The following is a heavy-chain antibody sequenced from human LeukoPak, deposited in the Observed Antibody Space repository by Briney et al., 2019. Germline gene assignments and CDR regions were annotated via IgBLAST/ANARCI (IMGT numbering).Heavy chain of an antibody. Sequence: GESLKISCKGSGYSFTSYWIGWVRQMPGKGLEWMGTYYPGDTDTTYSPSFQDQVTISADKSISTAYLQWSSLKASDTAMYYCARQEAVAAYFDYWGQGTLVTVSS. V-gene: IGHV5-51*01. J-gene: IGHJ4*02. CDR3: ARQEAVAAYFDY. D-gene: IGHD6-19*01. CDR2: YYPGDTDT. CDR1: GYSFTSYW.